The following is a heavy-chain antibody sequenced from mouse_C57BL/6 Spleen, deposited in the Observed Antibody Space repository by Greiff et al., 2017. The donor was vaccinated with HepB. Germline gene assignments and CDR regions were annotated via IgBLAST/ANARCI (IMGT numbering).Heavy chain of an antibody. V-gene: IGHV5-9-1*02. CDR3: TRVDGYYPYFDY. Sequence: EVMLVESGEGLVKPGGSLKLSCAASGFTFSSYAMSWVRQTPEKRLEWVAYISSGGDYIYYADTVKGRFTISRDNARNTLYLQMSSLKSEDTAMYYCTRVDGYYPYFDYWGQGTTLTVSS. D-gene: IGHD2-3*01. CDR2: ISSGGDYI. J-gene: IGHJ2*01. CDR1: GFTFSSYA.